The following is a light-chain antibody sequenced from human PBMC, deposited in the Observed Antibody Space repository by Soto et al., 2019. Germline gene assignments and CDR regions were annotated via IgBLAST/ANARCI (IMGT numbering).Light chain of an antibody. CDR2: DAS. J-gene: IGKJ4*01. Sequence: EIVLTQSPATLSLSLGERVTLSCRASQSISSHLAWYQQKPGQAPRLLMYDASNRATGIPARFSGSGSGTDFTLTISSLEPEDFAVYYCQQRSNWPLTFGGGTKVEIK. CDR3: QQRSNWPLT. V-gene: IGKV3-11*01. CDR1: QSISSH.